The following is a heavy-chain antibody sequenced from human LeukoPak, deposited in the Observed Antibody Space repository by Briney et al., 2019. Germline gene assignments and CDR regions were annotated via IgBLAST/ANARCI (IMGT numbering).Heavy chain of an antibody. CDR3: ARDQAYSFDY. CDR1: GFTFSGYS. CDR2: IGSSSSPI. V-gene: IGHV3-48*01. J-gene: IGHJ4*02. D-gene: IGHD4-11*01. Sequence: GGSLRLSCAASGFTFSGYSMSWVRQAPEKGLEWVSYIGSSSSPIYYADSVKGRFTISRDNAKNSLYLQMNSLRAEDTAVYYCARDQAYSFDYWGQGTLVTVSS.